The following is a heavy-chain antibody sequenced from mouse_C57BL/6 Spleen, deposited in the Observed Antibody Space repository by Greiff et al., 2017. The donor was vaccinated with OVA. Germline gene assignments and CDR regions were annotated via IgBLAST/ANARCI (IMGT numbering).Heavy chain of an antibody. V-gene: IGHV1-53*01. CDR1: GYTFTSYW. J-gene: IGHJ3*01. CDR2: INPSNGGT. CDR3: ARAEDDYDQGWFAY. D-gene: IGHD2-4*01. Sequence: QVHVKQPGTELVKPGASVKLSCKASGYTFTSYWMHWVKQRPGQGLEWIGNINPSNGGTNYNEKFKSKATLTVDKSSSTAYMQLSSLTSEDSAVYYCARAEDDYDQGWFAYWGQGTLVTVSA.